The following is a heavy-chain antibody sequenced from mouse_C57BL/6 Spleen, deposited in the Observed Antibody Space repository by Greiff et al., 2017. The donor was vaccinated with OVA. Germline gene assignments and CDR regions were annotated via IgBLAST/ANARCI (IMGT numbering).Heavy chain of an antibody. J-gene: IGHJ1*03. CDR3: ARWGDYGNYVDWYFDV. CDR1: GYAFSSSW. D-gene: IGHD2-1*01. V-gene: IGHV1-82*01. CDR2: IYPGDGDT. Sequence: QVQLQQSGPELVKPGASVKISCKASGYAFSSSWMNWVKQRPGKGLEWIGRIYPGDGDTNYNGKFKGKATLTVDKSSSTAYMQLSSLTSEDSAVYFCARWGDYGNYVDWYFDVWGTGTTVTVSS.